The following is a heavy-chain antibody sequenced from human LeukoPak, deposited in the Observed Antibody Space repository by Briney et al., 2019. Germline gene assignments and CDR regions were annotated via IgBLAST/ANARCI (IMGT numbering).Heavy chain of an antibody. J-gene: IGHJ3*02. D-gene: IGHD2-8*01. V-gene: IGHV3-33*06. CDR3: ANMYGASSGDAFDI. Sequence: GGSLRLSCAASGFTFSSYGMHWVRQAPGKGLEWVPVIWYDGSNKYYADSVKGRFTISRDNSKNTLYLQMNSLRAEDTAVYYCANMYGASSGDAFDIWGQGTMVTVSS. CDR2: IWYDGSNK. CDR1: GFTFSSYG.